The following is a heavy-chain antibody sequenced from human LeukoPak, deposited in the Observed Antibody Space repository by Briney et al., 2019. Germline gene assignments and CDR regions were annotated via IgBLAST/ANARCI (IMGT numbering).Heavy chain of an antibody. CDR1: GGSISSSSYY. J-gene: IGHJ4*02. CDR2: IYYSGST. Sequence: PSETLSLTCTVSGGSISSSSYYWGWIRQPPGKGLEWIGSIYYSGSTYYNPSLKSRVTISVDTSKNQFSLKLSSVTAADTAVYYCARDRAAGDKEGNFDYWGQGTLVTVSS. D-gene: IGHD6-25*01. CDR3: ARDRAAGDKEGNFDY. V-gene: IGHV4-39*07.